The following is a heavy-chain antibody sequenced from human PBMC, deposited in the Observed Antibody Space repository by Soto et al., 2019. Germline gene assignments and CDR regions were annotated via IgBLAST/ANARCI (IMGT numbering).Heavy chain of an antibody. CDR3: ARSDSHNKDSPYNSFDY. Sequence: TLSLTCTVSGGSISSYYWSWIRQPPGKGLEWIGYIYYSGSTNYNPSLKSRVTISVDTSKNQFSLKLSSVTAADTAVYYCARSDSHNKDSPYNSFDYWGQGTLVTVSS. CDR1: GGSISSYY. V-gene: IGHV4-59*01. J-gene: IGHJ4*02. CDR2: IYYSGST. D-gene: IGHD1-1*01.